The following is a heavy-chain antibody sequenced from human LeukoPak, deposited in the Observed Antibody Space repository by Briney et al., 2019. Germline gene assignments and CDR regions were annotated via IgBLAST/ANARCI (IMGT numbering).Heavy chain of an antibody. CDR3: GVVVTAIPAYYYYYMDV. Sequence: AASVKVSCKASGYTFTSYGISWVRQAPGQGLEWMGGIIPIFGTANYAQKFQGRVTITADESTSTAYMELSSLRSEDTAVYYCGVVVTAIPAYYYYYMDVWGKGTTVTISS. D-gene: IGHD2-21*02. J-gene: IGHJ6*03. CDR1: GYTFTSYG. CDR2: IIPIFGTA. V-gene: IGHV1-69*13.